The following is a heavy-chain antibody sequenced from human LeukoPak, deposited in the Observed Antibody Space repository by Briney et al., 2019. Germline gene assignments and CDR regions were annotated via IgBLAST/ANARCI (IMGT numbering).Heavy chain of an antibody. V-gene: IGHV4-34*01. Sequence: SETLSLTCAVYGGSFSGYYWSWIRQPPGKGLEWIGEINHSGSTNYNPSLKSRVIISVDTSKNQFSLKLSSVTAADTAVYYCARVRRVRGVIAHFDYWGQGTLVTVSS. CDR1: GGSFSGYY. J-gene: IGHJ4*02. D-gene: IGHD3-10*01. CDR3: ARVRRVRGVIAHFDY. CDR2: INHSGST.